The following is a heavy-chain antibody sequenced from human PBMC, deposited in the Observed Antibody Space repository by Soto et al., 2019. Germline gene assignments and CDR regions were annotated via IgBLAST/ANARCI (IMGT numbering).Heavy chain of an antibody. Sequence: DVQLVESGGGVVQPGGSLRLSCVGSGFTFSSNSMTWVRQAPGKGLEWISYISDSTIYYADSVKGRFTTSRDNVNNSLYLQMNSLRDEDTAVYYCARVWQNLGYFDYWGQGTLVTVST. D-gene: IGHD3-16*01. CDR3: ARVWQNLGYFDY. J-gene: IGHJ4*02. CDR2: ISDSTI. V-gene: IGHV3-48*02. CDR1: GFTFSSNS.